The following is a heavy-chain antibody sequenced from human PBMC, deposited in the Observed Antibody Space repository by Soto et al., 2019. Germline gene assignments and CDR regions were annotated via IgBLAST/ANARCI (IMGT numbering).Heavy chain of an antibody. CDR1: GDSINDNNW. V-gene: IGHV4-4*02. Sequence: QVQLQQSGPGLVKHSETLSLTGAVSGDSINDNNWWSWVRQTPGKGLEWIGEVVHWGTTNYNPSLRSRVTISMDKPNTQISLTLSSVTVADSALYYCARHIGVTGTRGFDYWGQGTLVTVSS. J-gene: IGHJ4*02. CDR3: ARHIGVTGTRGFDY. CDR2: VVHWGTT. D-gene: IGHD6-19*01.